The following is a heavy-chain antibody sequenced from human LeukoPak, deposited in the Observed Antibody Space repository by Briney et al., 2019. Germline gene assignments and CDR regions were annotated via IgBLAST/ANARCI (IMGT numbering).Heavy chain of an antibody. J-gene: IGHJ4*02. V-gene: IGHV3-23*01. D-gene: IGHD2-8*01. Sequence: GGSLRLSCAASGFTFNSYAMSWVRQAPGKGLEWVSAISGSGGSTYYADSVKGRFTISRDNSKNTLYLQMNSLRAEDTAVYYCAKLGLMVYAASFDYWGQGTLVTVSS. CDR1: GFTFNSYA. CDR3: AKLGLMVYAASFDY. CDR2: ISGSGGST.